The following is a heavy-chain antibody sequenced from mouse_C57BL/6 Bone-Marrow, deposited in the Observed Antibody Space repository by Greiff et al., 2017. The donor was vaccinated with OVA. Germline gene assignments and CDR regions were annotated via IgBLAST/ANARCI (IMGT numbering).Heavy chain of an antibody. D-gene: IGHD2-3*01. CDR3: ARDGYYAMDY. CDR2: IYPGGGYT. CDR1: GYTFTNYW. Sequence: VQLQASGAELVRPGTSVKMSCKASGYTFTNYWIGWAKQRPGHGLEWIGDIYPGGGYTNYNEKFKGKATLTADKSSSTAYMQFSSLTSEDSAIYYCARDGYYAMDYWGQGTSVTVSS. V-gene: IGHV1-63*01. J-gene: IGHJ4*01.